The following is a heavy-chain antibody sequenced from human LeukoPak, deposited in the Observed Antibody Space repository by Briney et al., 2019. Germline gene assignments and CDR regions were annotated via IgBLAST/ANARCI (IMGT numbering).Heavy chain of an antibody. Sequence: SVKVSCKASGFTFTSSAVQWVRQARGQRLEWIGWIVVGSGNTNYAQKFQERVTITRDMSTSTAYMELSSLRSEDTAVYYCARVFADPDYDFWSGYYLNWFDPWGQGTLVTVSS. V-gene: IGHV1-58*01. CDR1: GFTFTSSA. CDR3: ARVFADPDYDFWSGYYLNWFDP. CDR2: IVVGSGNT. J-gene: IGHJ5*02. D-gene: IGHD3-3*01.